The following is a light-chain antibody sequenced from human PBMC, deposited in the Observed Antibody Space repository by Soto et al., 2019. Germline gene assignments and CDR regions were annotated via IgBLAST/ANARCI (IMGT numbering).Light chain of an antibody. CDR1: QSVSSY. Sequence: IVLTQSPATLSLSPGERATLSCRASQSVSSYLAWYQQKPGQAPRLLIYDASNRATGIPARFSGSGSGTDFTLTISSLEPEDFAVYYCQQRSNWPPGIFTFGPGTKVDIK. CDR3: QQRSNWPPGIFT. CDR2: DAS. J-gene: IGKJ3*01. V-gene: IGKV3-11*01.